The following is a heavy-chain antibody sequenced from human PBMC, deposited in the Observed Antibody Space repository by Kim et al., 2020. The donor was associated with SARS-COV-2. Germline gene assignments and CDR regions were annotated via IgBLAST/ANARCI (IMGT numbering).Heavy chain of an antibody. D-gene: IGHD3-10*01. CDR1: GFTFSSYS. CDR3: ARDKGGGSGSPSNFAFDI. CDR2: ISSSSSTI. Sequence: GGSLRLSCAASGFTFSSYSMNWVRHAPGKGLEWVSYISSSSSTIYYADSVKGRFTISRDNAKNSLYLQMNSLRDEDTAVYYCARDKGGGSGSPSNFAFDIWGQGTMVTVSS. J-gene: IGHJ3*02. V-gene: IGHV3-48*02.